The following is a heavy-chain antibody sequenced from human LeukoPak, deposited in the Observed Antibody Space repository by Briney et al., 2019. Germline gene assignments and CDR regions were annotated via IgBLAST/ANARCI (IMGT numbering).Heavy chain of an antibody. CDR3: ARPNRRGGVDNWFDP. D-gene: IGHD2-21*01. J-gene: IGHJ5*02. V-gene: IGHV4-59*08. CDR1: GGSISSYY. Sequence: SATLSLTCTVSGGSISSYYWSWIRQPPGKGLEWIGYIYYSGSTNYNPSLKSRVTISVDTSKNQFSLKLSSVTAADTAVYYCARPNRRGGVDNWFDPWGQGTLVTVSS. CDR2: IYYSGST.